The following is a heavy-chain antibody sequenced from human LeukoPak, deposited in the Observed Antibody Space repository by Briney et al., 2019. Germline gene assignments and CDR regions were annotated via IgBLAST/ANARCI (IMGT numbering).Heavy chain of an antibody. D-gene: IGHD3-10*01. V-gene: IGHV4-59*01. CDR3: ASNTGYYYYYIDV. CDR1: GGSISSYY. CDR2: IYYSGST. J-gene: IGHJ6*03. Sequence: KPSETLSLTCTVPGGSISSYYWSWIRQPPGKGLEWIGYIYYSGSTNYNPSLKSRVTISVDTSKNQFSLKLSSVTAADTAVYYCASNTGYYYYYIDVWGKGTTVTVSS.